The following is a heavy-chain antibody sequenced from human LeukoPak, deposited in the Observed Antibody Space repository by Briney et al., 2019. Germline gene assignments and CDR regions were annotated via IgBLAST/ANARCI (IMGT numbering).Heavy chain of an antibody. CDR3: ATSRGSTYGYRALELPPSPVD. Sequence: PGGSLRLSCAASGFTFSTYSMNWVGPAPGKGLEWVISINSSSTNIYHGDSVKGSFAISRDNAKNPLYQQMNSLRTEDTAVYYCATSRGSTYGYRALELPPSPVDWGQGTLLTVST. CDR2: INSSSTNI. CDR1: GFTFSTYS. D-gene: IGHD5-18*01. J-gene: IGHJ4*02. V-gene: IGHV3-21*01.